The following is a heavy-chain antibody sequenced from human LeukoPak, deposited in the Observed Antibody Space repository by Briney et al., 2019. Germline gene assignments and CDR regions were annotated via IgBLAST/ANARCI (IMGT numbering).Heavy chain of an antibody. CDR3: AKVSSSDYYYGMAV. D-gene: IGHD6-6*01. V-gene: IGHV3-53*01. CDR2: IYSGGST. J-gene: IGHJ6*02. CDR1: GFTVSSNY. Sequence: GGSLRLSCAASGFTVSSNYMSWVRQAPGKGLEWVSIIYSGGSTYYADSVKGRFTISRDNSKNTLYLQMNSLRAEDTAVYYCAKVSSSDYYYGMAVWGQGTTVTVSS.